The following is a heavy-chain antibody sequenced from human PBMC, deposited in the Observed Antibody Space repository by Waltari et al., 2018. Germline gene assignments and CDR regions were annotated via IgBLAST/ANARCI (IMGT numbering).Heavy chain of an antibody. CDR3: ARDQWFAFDI. Sequence: EVQLVESGGGLVQPGGSLRLSCAASGFTLRSYWMRWVRQAPGKGLEWVANIKKDGSEEYYVDSVRGRFTISRDNAKNSLYLQMNSLRPEDTAVYYCARDQWFAFDIWGQGTMVTVSS. V-gene: IGHV3-7*01. CDR2: IKKDGSEE. D-gene: IGHD3-22*01. J-gene: IGHJ3*02. CDR1: GFTLRSYW.